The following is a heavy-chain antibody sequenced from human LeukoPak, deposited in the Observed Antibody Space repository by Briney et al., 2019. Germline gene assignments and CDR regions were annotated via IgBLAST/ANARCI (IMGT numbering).Heavy chain of an antibody. J-gene: IGHJ4*02. CDR2: ISSAGSTI. D-gene: IGHD5-24*01. CDR1: GFTFSDYY. V-gene: IGHV3-11*04. Sequence: PGGSLRLSCAASGFTFSDYYMSWIRQAPGKGLDWLSYISSAGSTIYYADSVKGRFTISRDNAKNSLYLQMNSLRAEDTAVYYCARVFPRDGYNSFDYWGQGTLVTVSS. CDR3: ARVFPRDGYNSFDY.